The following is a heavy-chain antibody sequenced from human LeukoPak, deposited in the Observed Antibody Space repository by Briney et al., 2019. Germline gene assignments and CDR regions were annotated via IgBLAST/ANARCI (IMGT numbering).Heavy chain of an antibody. V-gene: IGHV5-10-1*01. D-gene: IGHD2-15*01. CDR3: ARLYRSGGSCYQDDY. J-gene: IGHJ4*02. CDR1: GYSFTSYW. CDR2: IDPSDSYT. Sequence: GESLKISCKGSGYSFTSYWISWVRQMPGKGLEWMGRIDPSDSYTNYSPSFQGHVTISADKSISTAYLQWSSLKASDTAMYYCARLYRSGGSCYQDDYWGQGTLVTVSS.